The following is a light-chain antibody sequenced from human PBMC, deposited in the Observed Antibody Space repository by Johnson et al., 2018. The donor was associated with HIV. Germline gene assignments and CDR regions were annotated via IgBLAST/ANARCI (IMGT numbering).Light chain of an antibody. J-gene: IGLJ1*01. CDR2: ENN. CDR1: SSNIGNNY. Sequence: QSVLTQPPSVSAAPGQKVTISCSGSSSNIGNNYVSWYQQLPGTAPKVLIHENNKRPSGIPDRFSGSKSGTSATLGIAGLQTGDEADYYCGTWNNSLSANYVYGTGTRVTVL. CDR3: GTWNNSLSANYV. V-gene: IGLV1-51*02.